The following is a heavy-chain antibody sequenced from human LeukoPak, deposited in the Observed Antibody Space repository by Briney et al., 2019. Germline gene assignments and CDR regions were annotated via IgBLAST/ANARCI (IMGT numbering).Heavy chain of an antibody. D-gene: IGHD3-9*01. CDR1: GGSISSYY. J-gene: IGHJ6*02. CDR2: IYYSGST. Sequence: PSETLSLTCTVSGGSISSYYWSWIRQPPGKGLEWIGYIYYSGSTNYNPSLKSRVTISVDTSKNQFSLKLSSVTAADTAVYYCARETRRYFDWYDTYYYYGMDVWGQGTTVTVSS. CDR3: ARETRRYFDWYDTYYYYGMDV. V-gene: IGHV4-59*01.